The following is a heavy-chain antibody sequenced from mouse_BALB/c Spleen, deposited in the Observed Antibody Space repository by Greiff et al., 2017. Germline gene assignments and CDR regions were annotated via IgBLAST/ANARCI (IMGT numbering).Heavy chain of an antibody. CDR1: GYTFSSYW. CDR3: ARGFTPFAY. Sequence: QVQLKESGAELMKPGASVKISCKATGYTFSSYWIEWVKQRPGHGLEWIGEILPGSGSTNYNEKFKGKATFTADTSSNTAYMQLSSLTSEDSAVYYCARGFTPFAYWGQGTLVTVSA. V-gene: IGHV1-9*01. J-gene: IGHJ3*01. CDR2: ILPGSGST.